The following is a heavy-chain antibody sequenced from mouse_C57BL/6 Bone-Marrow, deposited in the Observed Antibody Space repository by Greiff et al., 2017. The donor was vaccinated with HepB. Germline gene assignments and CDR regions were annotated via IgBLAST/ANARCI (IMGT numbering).Heavy chain of an antibody. CDR2: IDPSDSYT. D-gene: IGHD5-5*01. J-gene: IGHJ2*01. V-gene: IGHV1-50*01. Sequence: QVQLQQPGAELVKPGASVKLSCKASGYTFTSYWMQWVKQRPGQGLEWIGEIDPSDSYTNYNQKFKGKATLTVDTSSSTAYMQLSSLTSEDSAVYYCARGTTPGYWGQGTTLTVSS. CDR3: ARGTTPGY. CDR1: GYTFTSYW.